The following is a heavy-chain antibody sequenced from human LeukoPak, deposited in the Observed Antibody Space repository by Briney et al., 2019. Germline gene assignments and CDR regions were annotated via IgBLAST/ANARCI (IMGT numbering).Heavy chain of an antibody. Sequence: ASVKVSFQASGYTFTSYYIHWVRTAPGQGLEWMGWINPNSGGTNYAQKFQGRVTMTRDTSISTAYMELSRLRSDDTAVYYCASSWRWLQTNYLLDYWGQGTLVTVSS. CDR3: ASSWRWLQTNYLLDY. CDR1: GYTFTSYY. D-gene: IGHD5-24*01. V-gene: IGHV1-2*02. CDR2: INPNSGGT. J-gene: IGHJ4*02.